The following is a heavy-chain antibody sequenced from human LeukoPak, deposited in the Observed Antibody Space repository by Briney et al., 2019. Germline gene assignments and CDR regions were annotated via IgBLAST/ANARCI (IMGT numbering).Heavy chain of an antibody. CDR3: ATRPIVGAIIPFVN. CDR2: INHSGST. D-gene: IGHD1-26*01. CDR1: GGSFSGYY. V-gene: IGHV4-34*01. Sequence: SETLSLTCAVYGGSFSGYYWSWIRQPPGKGLEWIGEINHSGSTNYNPSLKSRVTISVDTSKNQFSLKLSSVTAADTAVYYCATRPIVGAIIPFVNWGQGTLVTVSS. J-gene: IGHJ4*02.